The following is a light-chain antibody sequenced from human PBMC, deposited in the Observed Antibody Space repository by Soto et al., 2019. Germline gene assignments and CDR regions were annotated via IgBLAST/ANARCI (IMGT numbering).Light chain of an antibody. J-gene: IGLJ1*01. CDR1: SSNIGSNT. CDR3: AAWDDRLNGYV. V-gene: IGLV1-44*01. Sequence: QSVLTQPPSASGTPGQRVTISCSGSSSNIGSNTVNWYQQLPGTAPKLLIHANNQRPSGVPDRFSGPKSGTSDSLAISWLQSEDADYYCAAWDDRLNGYVFGTGTKVTVL. CDR2: ANN.